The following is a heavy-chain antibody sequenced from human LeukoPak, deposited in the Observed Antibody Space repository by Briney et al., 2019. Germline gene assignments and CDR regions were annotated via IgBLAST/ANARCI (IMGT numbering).Heavy chain of an antibody. CDR1: GFTFATYW. CDR2: INTDGYVT. J-gene: IGHJ4*02. Sequence: PGGSLRLSCEASGFTFATYWMHWVRQAAGKELVWVARINTDGYVTTYAESVRGRFTVSRDNAENTLYLQMNDLRPEDTAVYYCIRETHVGLHLEFWGQGTLATVAS. CDR3: IRETHVGLHLEF. D-gene: IGHD3-10*01. V-gene: IGHV3-74*03.